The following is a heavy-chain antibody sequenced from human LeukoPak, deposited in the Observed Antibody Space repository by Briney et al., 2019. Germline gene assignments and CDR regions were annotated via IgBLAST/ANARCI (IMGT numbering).Heavy chain of an antibody. CDR2: IYYSGST. CDR1: GGSISSYY. V-gene: IGHV4-59*01. CDR3: ARERAQPLFYGMDV. Sequence: SETLSLTCTVSGGSISSYYWSWIRQPPGKGLEWIGYIYYSGSTNYNPSLMSRVTISVDTSKNQFSLKLSSVTAADTAVYYCARERAQPLFYGMDVWGQGTTVTVSS. D-gene: IGHD2-2*01. J-gene: IGHJ6*02.